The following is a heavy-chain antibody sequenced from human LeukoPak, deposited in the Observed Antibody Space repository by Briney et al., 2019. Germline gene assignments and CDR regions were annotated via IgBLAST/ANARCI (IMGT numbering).Heavy chain of an antibody. CDR1: GGSISSSRYY. J-gene: IGHJ3*02. CDR2: ISYSGST. Sequence: PSETLSLTCTVSGGSISSSRYYWAWIRQPPGKGLDWIGSISYSGSTYYNSSLKSRLTISVDTPKNQFSLRLSSVTAADTAVYYCARDDSYGDSLDDAFDIWGQGTMVTVSS. CDR3: ARDDSYGDSLDDAFDI. D-gene: IGHD4-17*01. V-gene: IGHV4-39*02.